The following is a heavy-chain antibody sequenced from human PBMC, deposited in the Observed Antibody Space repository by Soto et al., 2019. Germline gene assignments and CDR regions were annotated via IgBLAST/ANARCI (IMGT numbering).Heavy chain of an antibody. CDR2: INAGNGKT. CDR1: GYTFTNYA. V-gene: IGHV1-3*01. CDR3: ARRGYSSGWYLSWFDP. Sequence: ASVKVSCKASGYTFTNYAIHWVRQGPGQRLEWMGWINAGNGKTKYSQKFQGRVTITRDTSASTAYMELSSLRSEDTAVYYCARRGYSSGWYLSWFDPWGQGTLVTVSS. D-gene: IGHD6-19*01. J-gene: IGHJ5*02.